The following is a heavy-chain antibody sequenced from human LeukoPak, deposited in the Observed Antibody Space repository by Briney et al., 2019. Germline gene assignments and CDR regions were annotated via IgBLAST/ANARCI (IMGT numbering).Heavy chain of an antibody. CDR3: AKPAYSSGWSPFDY. V-gene: IGHV1-24*01. Sequence: ASVKVSCKVSGYTLTELSMHWVRQAPGKGLEWMGGFDPEDGETIYAQKFQGRVTMTEDTSTDTAYMELSSLRSEDTAVYYCAKPAYSSGWSPFDYWGQGTLVTVSS. CDR1: GYTLTELS. J-gene: IGHJ4*02. D-gene: IGHD6-19*01. CDR2: FDPEDGET.